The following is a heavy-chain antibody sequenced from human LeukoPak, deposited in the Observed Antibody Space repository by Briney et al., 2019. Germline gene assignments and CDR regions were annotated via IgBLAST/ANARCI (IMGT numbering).Heavy chain of an antibody. CDR2: INHSGST. J-gene: IGHJ5*02. CDR1: GGSFSGYY. Sequence: PSETLSLTCAVYGGSFSGYYWSWIRQPPGKGLEWIGEINHSGSTNYNPSLESRVTISVDTSKNQFSLKLSSVTAADTAVYYCARGSPLYFWSGYYPLYWFDPWGQGTLVTVSS. V-gene: IGHV4-34*01. CDR3: ARGSPLYFWSGYYPLYWFDP. D-gene: IGHD3-3*01.